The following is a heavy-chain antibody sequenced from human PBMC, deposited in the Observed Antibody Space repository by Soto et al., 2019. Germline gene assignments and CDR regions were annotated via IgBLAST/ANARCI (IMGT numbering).Heavy chain of an antibody. CDR3: ARDISSWLTTDAFDI. V-gene: IGHV3-48*02. J-gene: IGHJ3*02. CDR2: ISSSSSTI. D-gene: IGHD6-13*01. Sequence: GGSLRLSCAASGFTFSSYSMNWVRQAPWKGLEWVSYISSSSSTIYYADSVKGRFTISRDNAKNSLYLQMNSLRDEDTAVYYCARDISSWLTTDAFDIWGQGTTVTVSS. CDR1: GFTFSSYS.